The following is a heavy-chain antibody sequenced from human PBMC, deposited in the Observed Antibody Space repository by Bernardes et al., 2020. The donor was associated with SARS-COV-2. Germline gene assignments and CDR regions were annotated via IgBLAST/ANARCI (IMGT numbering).Heavy chain of an antibody. CDR2: IYYSGST. CDR3: AKELNWNHFDY. Sequence: SETLSLTCTVSGGSISSSSYYWGWIRQPPGKGLEWIGSIYYSGSTYYNPSLKRRVTISVDTSKNQFSLKLGSVTAADTAVYYCAKELNWNHFDYWGPGSLVTVSS. J-gene: IGHJ4*02. CDR1: GGSISSSSYY. D-gene: IGHD1-20*01. V-gene: IGHV4-39*01.